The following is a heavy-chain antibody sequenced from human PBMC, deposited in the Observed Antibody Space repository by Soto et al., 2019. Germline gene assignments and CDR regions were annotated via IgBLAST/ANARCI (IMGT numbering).Heavy chain of an antibody. Sequence: QLQLQESGSGLVKPSQTLSLTCAVSGGSISSGGYSWNWIRQPPGKGLEWIGYIYHSGSTYYNPSLKSRVTVSVDKSKNQFALKLSSVTAAGTAVYYCARDDLYGGWFDPWGQGTLVTVSS. CDR1: GGSISSGGYS. CDR2: IYHSGST. J-gene: IGHJ5*02. D-gene: IGHD4-17*01. CDR3: ARDDLYGGWFDP. V-gene: IGHV4-30-2*01.